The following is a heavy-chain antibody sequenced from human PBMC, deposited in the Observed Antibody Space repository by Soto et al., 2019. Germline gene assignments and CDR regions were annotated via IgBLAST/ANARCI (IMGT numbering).Heavy chain of an antibody. V-gene: IGHV3-11*01. D-gene: IGHD3-16*01. CDR1: GFTFSDYY. CDR3: AKGLRRLLRTQYYYGLDV. J-gene: IGHJ6*02. Sequence: CLRLSCAASGFTFSDYYMSWIRQAPGKGLEWVSYISSSGSTIYYADSVKGRFTISRDNAKNSLSLQMNSLTEEDTAIYYCAKGLRRLLRTQYYYGLDVWGRGTTVTVSS. CDR2: ISSSGSTI.